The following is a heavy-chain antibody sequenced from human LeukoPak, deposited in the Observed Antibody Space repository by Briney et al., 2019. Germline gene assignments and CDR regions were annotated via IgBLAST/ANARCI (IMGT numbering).Heavy chain of an antibody. Sequence: PGGSLRLSCAASGFIFSTYWMGWVRQAPGKGLEWVANIKQDESEKYYVDSVKGRFTISRDNAKNSLYLQMNSLRAEDTAIYYCAKFRGRDYDYYYMDVWGKGTTVTVSS. V-gene: IGHV3-7*01. J-gene: IGHJ6*03. D-gene: IGHD5-24*01. CDR3: AKFRGRDYDYYYMDV. CDR1: GFIFSTYW. CDR2: IKQDESEK.